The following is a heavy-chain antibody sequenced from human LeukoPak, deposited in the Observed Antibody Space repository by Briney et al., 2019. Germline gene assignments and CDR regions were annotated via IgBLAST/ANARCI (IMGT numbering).Heavy chain of an antibody. D-gene: IGHD5-12*01. J-gene: IGHJ4*02. CDR3: AQARSSSGYGPLGVY. CDR2: IYAGGDT. Sequence: PGGSLRLSCAASGFTVSSHYMSWVRQAPGKGLEFVSVIYAGGDTYYADSVKGRFTISRDNSENTFYLQMNSLRAEDTAVYYCAQARSSSGYGPLGVYWGQGTLVTVSS. CDR1: GFTVSSHY. V-gene: IGHV3-53*01.